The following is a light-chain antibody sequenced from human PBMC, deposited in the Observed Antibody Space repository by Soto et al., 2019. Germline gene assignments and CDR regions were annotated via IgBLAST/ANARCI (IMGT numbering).Light chain of an antibody. CDR1: SSDVGGYDY. V-gene: IGLV2-11*01. CDR2: DVT. J-gene: IGLJ1*01. Sequence: QSALTQPPSVSGSPGQSVTISCTGTSSDVGGYDYVSWYQQHPGKAPKLLIYDVTKRPSGVPDRFSGSKSGNTASLTISGLQAEDEADFYCCSYGGSFPYVFGTGTKV. CDR3: CSYGGSFPYV.